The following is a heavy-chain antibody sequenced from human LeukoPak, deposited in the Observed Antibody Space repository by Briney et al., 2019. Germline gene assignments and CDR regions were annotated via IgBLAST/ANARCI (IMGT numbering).Heavy chain of an antibody. D-gene: IGHD6-13*01. CDR1: GFNLSTYS. CDR2: ISTSTSTI. Sequence: PGGSLRLSCAASGFNLSTYSMNWVRQAPGKGLEWVSYISTSTSTIYYADSVKGRFTISRDNAKKSLYLQMNSLRAEDSALYYCTRDYPSSSGRAFDIWGQGTMDTVSS. J-gene: IGHJ3*02. V-gene: IGHV3-48*04. CDR3: TRDYPSSSGRAFDI.